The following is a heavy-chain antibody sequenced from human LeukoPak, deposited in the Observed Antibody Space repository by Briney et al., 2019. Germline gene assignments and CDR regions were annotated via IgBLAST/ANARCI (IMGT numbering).Heavy chain of an antibody. D-gene: IGHD2-2*02. J-gene: IGHJ2*01. V-gene: IGHV4-38-2*02. CDR1: GYSISSGYY. CDR3: AVCSSPSCYTTGGHFDL. CDR2: IYHSGST. Sequence: SETLSLTCTVSGYSISSGYYWGWIRQPPGKGLEWIGSIYHSGSTYYNPSLKSRVTISVDTSKNQFSLKLSSVTAADTAVYYCAVCSSPSCYTTGGHFDLWGRGTLVTVSS.